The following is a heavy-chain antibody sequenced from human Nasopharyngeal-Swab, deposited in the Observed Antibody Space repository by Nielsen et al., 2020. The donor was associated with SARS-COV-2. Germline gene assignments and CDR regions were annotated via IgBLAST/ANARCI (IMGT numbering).Heavy chain of an antibody. V-gene: IGHV4-34*01. Sequence: SETLSLTCAVYGGSFSGYYWSWIRQPPGKGLEWIGEINHSGSTNYNPSLKSRVTISVDASKNQFSLKLSSVTAADTAVYYCARGGNYGDHAFVNWGQGTLVTVSS. CDR1: GGSFSGYY. J-gene: IGHJ4*02. CDR2: INHSGST. D-gene: IGHD4-17*01. CDR3: ARGGNYGDHAFVN.